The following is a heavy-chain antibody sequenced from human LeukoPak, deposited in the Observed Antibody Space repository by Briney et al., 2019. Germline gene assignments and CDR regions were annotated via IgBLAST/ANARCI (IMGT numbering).Heavy chain of an antibody. Sequence: GASVKVSCKASGYTFPSYGIGWVRQAPGQGLEWMGWISAYSGNTNYAQKLQGRVTMTTDTSTSTAYMELRSLTSDDTAVYYCARDQNSPSRTSCPDYWGQGTLVTASS. J-gene: IGHJ4*02. CDR3: ARDQNSPSRTSCPDY. D-gene: IGHD2-2*01. V-gene: IGHV1-18*01. CDR2: ISAYSGNT. CDR1: GYTFPSYG.